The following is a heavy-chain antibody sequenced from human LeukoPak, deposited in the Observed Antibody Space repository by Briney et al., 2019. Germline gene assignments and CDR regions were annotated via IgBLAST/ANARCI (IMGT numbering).Heavy chain of an antibody. V-gene: IGHV1-2*02. CDR2: INPNSGGT. CDR3: AREYGDTAMDYFDY. CDR1: GYSFTGYY. J-gene: IGHJ4*02. Sequence: GASVKVSCKASGYSFTGYYMHWVRQAPGQGLEWMGWINPNSGGTNYAQKFQGRVAMTRDTSISTAYMELSRLRSDDTAVYYCAREYGDTAMDYFDYWGQGTLVTVSS. D-gene: IGHD5-18*01.